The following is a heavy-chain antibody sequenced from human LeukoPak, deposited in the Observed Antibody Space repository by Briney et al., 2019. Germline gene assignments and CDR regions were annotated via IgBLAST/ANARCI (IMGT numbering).Heavy chain of an antibody. V-gene: IGHV1-2*02. Sequence: ASLRVSCTASGYTFTGYYMHWVRQAPGQGLEWMGWINPNRSGTNYAETVQGRVTMTRDTAISTAYMEMSRLRADDTAVYYCVRRSGIEVCGRTYYCDLWGQRTLVSVPS. J-gene: IGHJ4*02. CDR1: GYTFTGYY. CDR2: INPNRSGT. CDR3: VRRSGIEVCGRTYYCDL. D-gene: IGHD6-19*01.